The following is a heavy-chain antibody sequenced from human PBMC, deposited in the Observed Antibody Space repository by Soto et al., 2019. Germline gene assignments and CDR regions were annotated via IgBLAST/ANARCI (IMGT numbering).Heavy chain of an antibody. CDR1: GYSFTSYW. J-gene: IGHJ6*02. D-gene: IGHD6-13*01. Sequence: PGESLKITCKGSGYSFTSYWIGWVRQMPGKGLELMVIIYPGDSDTRYSPSFQGQVTISADKSISTAYLQWSSLKDSDTAMYYCARHINQQLVLGNLLGGMDXWGQGTTVTVS. CDR3: ARHINQQLVLGNLLGGMDX. CDR2: IYPGDSDT. V-gene: IGHV5-51*01.